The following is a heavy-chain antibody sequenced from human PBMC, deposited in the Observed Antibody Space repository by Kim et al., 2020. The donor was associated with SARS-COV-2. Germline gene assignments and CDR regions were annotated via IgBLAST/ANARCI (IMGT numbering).Heavy chain of an antibody. CDR1: GGSISSYY. J-gene: IGHJ4*02. D-gene: IGHD4-17*01. V-gene: IGHV4-59*01. CDR2: IYYSGST. Sequence: SETLSLTCTVSGGSISSYYWSWIRQPPGKGLEWIGYIYYSGSTNYNPSLKSRVTISVDTSKNQFSLKLSSVTAADTAVYYCARDTDYGDYGLNFDYWGQGTLVTVSS. CDR3: ARDTDYGDYGLNFDY.